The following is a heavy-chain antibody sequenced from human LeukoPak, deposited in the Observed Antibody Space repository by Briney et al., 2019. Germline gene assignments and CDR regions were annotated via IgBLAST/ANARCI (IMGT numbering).Heavy chain of an antibody. CDR1: GYSFTSYW. CDR2: IYPGDSDT. D-gene: IGHD3-10*01. J-gene: IGHJ5*02. Sequence: GESLKISCKGSGYSFTSYWIGWVRQMPGKGLEWMGIIYPGDSDTRYSPSFQDQVTISADKSISTAYLQWSSLKASDTAMYYCVRQRGSSGTINHFDPWGQGTLVTVSS. V-gene: IGHV5-51*01. CDR3: VRQRGSSGTINHFDP.